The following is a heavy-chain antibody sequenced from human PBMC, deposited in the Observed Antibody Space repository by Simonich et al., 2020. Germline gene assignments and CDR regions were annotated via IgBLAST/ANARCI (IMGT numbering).Heavy chain of an antibody. CDR1: GFTFSSYW. Sequence: EVQLVESGGGLVQPGGSLRLSCAASGFTFSSYWMSWVRQAPGKGLEWVATIKQDGSEKYYVDSVKGRFTISRDNAKNSLYLQMNSLRAEDTAVYYCARDREVYGSGSYYNYWGQGTLVTVSS. CDR2: IKQDGSEK. J-gene: IGHJ4*02. D-gene: IGHD3-10*01. CDR3: ARDREVYGSGSYYNY. V-gene: IGHV3-7*01.